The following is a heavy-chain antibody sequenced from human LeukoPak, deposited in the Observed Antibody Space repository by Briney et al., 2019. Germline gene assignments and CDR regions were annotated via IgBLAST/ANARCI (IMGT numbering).Heavy chain of an antibody. J-gene: IGHJ4*02. V-gene: IGHV3-74*01. CDR3: ARGFSYNHFDY. D-gene: IGHD5-24*01. Sequence: AGGSLRLSCAASGFTFRTYWMHWVRQAPGKGLVWVSHINSDGSTTNYADSVKGRFTISRDNAKNTLSLQMNSLRVDDTAVYYCARGFSYNHFDYWGQGTRVTVSS. CDR2: INSDGSTT. CDR1: GFTFRTYW.